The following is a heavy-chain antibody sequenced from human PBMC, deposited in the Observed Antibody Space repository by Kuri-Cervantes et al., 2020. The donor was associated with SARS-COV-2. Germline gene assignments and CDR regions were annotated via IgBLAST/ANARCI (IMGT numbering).Heavy chain of an antibody. CDR2: IYYSGST. CDR1: GGTISSYY. Sequence: GSLRLSCTASGGTISSYYWSWIRQAPGKGLEWIGYIYYSGSTNYNPSLKSRVTISVDTSKNQFSLQLSSVTAADTAVYYCATGVDPMIANLHHWGQGTLVTVSS. D-gene: IGHD3-22*01. V-gene: IGHV4-59*12. J-gene: IGHJ1*01. CDR3: ATGVDPMIANLHH.